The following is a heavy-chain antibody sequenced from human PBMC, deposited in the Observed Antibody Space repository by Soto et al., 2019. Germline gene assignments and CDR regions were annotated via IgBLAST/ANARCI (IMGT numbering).Heavy chain of an antibody. V-gene: IGHV4-61*03. Sequence: SETLSLTCTVSGGSVSSGSFYWSWIRQPPGKRLEWIGYIYYSGGTNYNPSLKNRVTISKDTSDNHFSLKLSSVTAADTAIYYCASVYGYYDSSGYYDFRAHRTLVIVSS. CDR1: GGSVSSGSFY. CDR2: IYYSGGT. J-gene: IGHJ4*01. CDR3: ASVYGYYDSSGYYDF. D-gene: IGHD3-22*01.